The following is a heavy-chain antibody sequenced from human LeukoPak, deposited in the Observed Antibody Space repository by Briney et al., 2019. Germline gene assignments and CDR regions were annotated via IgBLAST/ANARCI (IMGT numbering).Heavy chain of an antibody. CDR2: IGGSDGRT. CDR1: GISLSNYG. V-gene: IGHV3-23*01. D-gene: IGHD3-22*01. Sequence: GGSLRLSCAVSGISLSNYGMSGVRQAPGKGLEWVSLIGGSDGRTRYADSVKGRFTISRDNSKNTLYLEMNSLRAEDTAVYYCAKDSSSYDWGYMDVWGKGTTVTIPS. J-gene: IGHJ6*03. CDR3: AKDSSSYDWGYMDV.